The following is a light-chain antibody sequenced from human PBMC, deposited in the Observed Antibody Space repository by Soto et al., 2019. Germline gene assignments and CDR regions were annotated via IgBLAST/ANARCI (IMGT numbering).Light chain of an antibody. J-gene: IGLJ2*01. CDR3: AAWDDSLNGLV. Sequence: QAVVTQPPSVSGTPGQRFSISCSGSRSNIGINAVDWYHQLPGTAPKVLIYANNQRPSGVPDRFSGSKSGTSASLAINGLQSDDEAHYYCAAWDDSLNGLVFGGGTKVTVL. V-gene: IGLV1-44*01. CDR2: ANN. CDR1: RSNIGINA.